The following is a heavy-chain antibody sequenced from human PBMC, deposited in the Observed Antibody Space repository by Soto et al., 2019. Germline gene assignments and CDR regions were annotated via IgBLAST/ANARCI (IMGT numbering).Heavy chain of an antibody. CDR3: ARGRSFLNHKDAFDI. V-gene: IGHV4-39*01. CDR1: GGSISSSSYY. CDR2: IYYSGST. J-gene: IGHJ3*02. Sequence: QLQLQESGPGLVKPSETLSLTCTVSGGSISSSSYYWGWIRQPPGKGLEWIGSIYYSGSTYYNPSLKSRVTISVDTSKNQFSLKLSSVTAADTAVYYCARGRSFLNHKDAFDIWGQGTMVTVSS.